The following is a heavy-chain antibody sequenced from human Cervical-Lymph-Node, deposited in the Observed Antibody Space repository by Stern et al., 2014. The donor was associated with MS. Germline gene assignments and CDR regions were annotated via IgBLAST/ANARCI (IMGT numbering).Heavy chain of an antibody. J-gene: IGHJ4*02. V-gene: IGHV1-18*01. CDR2: ISGYTGST. Sequence: QVQLVQSGAEVKKPGASVKVSCKASGYTFFNYGISWVRQAPGQGLEWMGGISGYTGSTNYAQKFQDRVTMTTDTSTSTTYMELRSLRSDDTAVYYCARQIVRYFDYWGQGSLVTVSS. CDR3: ARQIVRYFDY. CDR1: GYTFFNYG. D-gene: IGHD2/OR15-2a*01.